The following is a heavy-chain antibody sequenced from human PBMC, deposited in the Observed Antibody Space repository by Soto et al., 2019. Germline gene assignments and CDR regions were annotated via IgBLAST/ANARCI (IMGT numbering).Heavy chain of an antibody. D-gene: IGHD5-12*01. V-gene: IGHV1-69*13. CDR2: IIPIFGTA. J-gene: IGHJ5*02. CDR3: ARPRRDGYNYWFDP. CDR1: GGTFSSYA. Sequence: GASVKVSCKASGGTFSSYAISWVRQAPGQGLEWMGGIIPIFGTANYAQKFQGRVTITADESTSTAYMELSSLRSEDTAVYYCARPRRDGYNYWFDPWGQGTLVTVSS.